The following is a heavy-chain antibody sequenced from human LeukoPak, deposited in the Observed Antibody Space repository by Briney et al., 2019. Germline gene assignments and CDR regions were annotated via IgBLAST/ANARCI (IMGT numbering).Heavy chain of an antibody. CDR2: MNPNSGIT. D-gene: IGHD3-10*01. CDR3: ARGPPFHYGSGSYYNFDY. V-gene: IGHV1-8*01. Sequence: GASVKVSSKASGYTFTSYDINWVRQAAGQGLEWMGWMNPNSGITGYAQKFQGRVTMTRNTSISTAYMELSSLRSEDTAVYYCARGPPFHYGSGSYYNFDYWGQGTLVTVSS. J-gene: IGHJ4*02. CDR1: GYTFTSYD.